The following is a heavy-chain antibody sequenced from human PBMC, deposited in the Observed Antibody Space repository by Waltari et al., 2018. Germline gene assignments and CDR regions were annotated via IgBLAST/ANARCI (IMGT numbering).Heavy chain of an antibody. Sequence: QLQLQESGPGLVKPSETLSLTCTVSGGPLRSSSYYGGWIRQPPGKGLEWIESIYYSGSTYYNPSLKSRVTISVDTSKNQFSLKLSSVTAADTAVYYCATGIHIVVVTAISTPFQHWGQGTLVTVSS. D-gene: IGHD2-21*02. J-gene: IGHJ1*01. CDR3: ATGIHIVVVTAISTPFQH. CDR1: GGPLRSSSYY. V-gene: IGHV4-39*01. CDR2: IYYSGST.